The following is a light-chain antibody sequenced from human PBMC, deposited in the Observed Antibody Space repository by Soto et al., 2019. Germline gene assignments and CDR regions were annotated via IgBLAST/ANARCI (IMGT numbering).Light chain of an antibody. V-gene: IGKV2-28*01. J-gene: IGKJ3*01. CDR1: QSLLHSNGYNY. CDR3: MQALPKGFT. Sequence: DIVMTQSPLSLPVTPGEPASISCRSSQSLLHSNGYNYLDWYLQKPGQSPQLLIYLGSNRASGVPYRFIGSGSGTDFTLKISRVEAEDVGVYYCMQALPKGFTFGPGTKVDIK. CDR2: LGS.